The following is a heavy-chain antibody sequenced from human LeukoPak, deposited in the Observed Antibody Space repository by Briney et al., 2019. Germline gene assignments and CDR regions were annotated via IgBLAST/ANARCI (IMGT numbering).Heavy chain of an antibody. V-gene: IGHV3-15*01. Sequence: GGSLRLSCAASGFTFSNAWMSWVRQAPGKGLEWVGHIKSKTDGGTTDYAAPVKGRFTISRDDSKNTLYLQMNSLKTEDTAVYYCTTDTYYYDSSGYPIDYWGQGTLVTVSS. CDR3: TTDTYYYDSSGYPIDY. J-gene: IGHJ4*02. CDR1: GFTFSNAW. CDR2: IKSKTDGGTT. D-gene: IGHD3-22*01.